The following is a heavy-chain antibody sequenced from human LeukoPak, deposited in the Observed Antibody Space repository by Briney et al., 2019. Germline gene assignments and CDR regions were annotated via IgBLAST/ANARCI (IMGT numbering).Heavy chain of an antibody. D-gene: IGHD3-16*01. V-gene: IGHV3-21*01. CDR3: ARDLIIWGASLLGAFDV. Sequence: GGSLRLSCAASGFTFSSYSMTWVRQAPGKGLEWVSSISSSSSYIYYADSVKGRFTISRDNAKNSLYLQMNSLRAEDTAVYYCARDLIIWGASLLGAFDVWGQGTMVTVSS. J-gene: IGHJ3*01. CDR1: GFTFSSYS. CDR2: ISSSSSYI.